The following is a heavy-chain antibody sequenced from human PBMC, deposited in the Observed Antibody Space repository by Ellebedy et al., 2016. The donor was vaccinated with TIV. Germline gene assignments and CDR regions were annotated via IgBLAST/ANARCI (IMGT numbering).Heavy chain of an antibody. Sequence: MPSETLSLTCTVSGGSISSGNYYWSWIRQHPGKGLEWIGYIFYSGSTFYNPSLKSRVTISVDTSKNQFSLKLSSVSAADTAVYYCARDEYCGGDCRMGGWFDPWGQGTLVTVSS. D-gene: IGHD2-21*02. V-gene: IGHV4-31*03. J-gene: IGHJ5*02. CDR2: IFYSGST. CDR3: ARDEYCGGDCRMGGWFDP. CDR1: GGSISSGNYY.